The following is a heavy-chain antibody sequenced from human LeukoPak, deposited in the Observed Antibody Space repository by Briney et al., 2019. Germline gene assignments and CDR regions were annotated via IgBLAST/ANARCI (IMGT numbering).Heavy chain of an antibody. CDR3: ARDQGIAAAGTFDY. D-gene: IGHD6-13*01. J-gene: IGHJ4*02. CDR1: GGSISSYY. CDR2: IYYSGST. Sequence: SETLSLTCTVSGGSISSYYWSWLRQPPGKGLEWIGYIYYSGSTNYNPSLKSRVTISVDTSKNQFSLKLSSVTAADTAVYYCARDQGIAAAGTFDYWGQGTLVTVSS. V-gene: IGHV4-59*01.